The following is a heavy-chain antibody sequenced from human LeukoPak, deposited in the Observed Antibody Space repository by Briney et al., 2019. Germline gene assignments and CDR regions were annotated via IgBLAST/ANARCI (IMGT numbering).Heavy chain of an antibody. CDR3: ARYCNDGGCIYAFDI. V-gene: IGHV4-39*07. Sequence: SETLSLTCTVSGGSITSSDYYWGWIRQPPGKGLEWIGNIYYSGSTYFNPSLRSRVTISVDTSKNQFSLKLSSVTAADTAVYYCARYCNDGGCIYAFDIWGQGTMVTVSS. CDR1: GGSITSSDYY. CDR2: IYYSGST. D-gene: IGHD2-15*01. J-gene: IGHJ3*02.